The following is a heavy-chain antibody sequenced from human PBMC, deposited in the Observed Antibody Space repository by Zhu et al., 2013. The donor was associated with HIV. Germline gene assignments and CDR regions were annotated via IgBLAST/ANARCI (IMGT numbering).Heavy chain of an antibody. Sequence: QVQLVQSGAEVKKPGSSVKVSCKASGGTFSSYAISWVRQAPGQGLEWMGGIIPIFGTANYAQKFQGRVTITADKSTSTAYMELSSLRSEDTAVYYCARARSGNCSGGRLKYGDYYYGMDGLGQGTTV. CDR1: GGTFSSYA. CDR2: IIPIFGTA. J-gene: IGHJ6*02. D-gene: IGHD2-15*01. V-gene: IGHV1-69*06. CDR3: ARARSGNCSGGRLKYGDYYYGMDG.